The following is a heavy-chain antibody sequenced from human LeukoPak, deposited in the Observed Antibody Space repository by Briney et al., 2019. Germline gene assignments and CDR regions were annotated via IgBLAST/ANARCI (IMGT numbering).Heavy chain of an antibody. J-gene: IGHJ5*02. V-gene: IGHV1-69*05. Sequence: SVKVSCKASGGTFISYAISWVRQAPGQGLEWMGRIIPIFGTANYAQKFQGRVTITTDESTSTAYMELSSLRSEDTAVYYCARGGRLLARGVRFDPWGQGTLVTVSS. CDR1: GGTFISYA. CDR2: IIPIFGTA. D-gene: IGHD5-12*01. CDR3: ARGGRLLARGVRFDP.